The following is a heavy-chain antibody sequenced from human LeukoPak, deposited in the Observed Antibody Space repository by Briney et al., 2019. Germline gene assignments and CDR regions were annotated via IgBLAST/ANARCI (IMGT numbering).Heavy chain of an antibody. J-gene: IGHJ4*02. V-gene: IGHV1-69*04. CDR3: ARDDQVYYYGSGSSFDY. CDR1: GGTFSSYA. CDR2: IIPILGIA. Sequence: GASVKVSCKASGGTFSSYAISWVRQAPGQGLEWMGRIIPILGIANYAQKFQGRVTITADKSTSTAYMELSSLRSEDTAVYYCARDDQVYYYGSGSSFDYWGQGTLVTVSS. D-gene: IGHD3-10*01.